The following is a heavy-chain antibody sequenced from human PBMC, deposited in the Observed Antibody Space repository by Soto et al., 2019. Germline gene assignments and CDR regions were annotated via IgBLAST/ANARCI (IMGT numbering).Heavy chain of an antibody. CDR3: AREAAAERNYYGLDV. J-gene: IGHJ6*02. D-gene: IGHD6-13*01. CDR1: GYIFSRYG. CDR2: ISGYNGNT. Sequence: QVQLVQSGPEVRKPGASVKVSCKASGYIFSRYGISWVRQAPGQGLEWMAWISGYNGNTKFGERVQGRVNVTTATSTSTAYMELRSLRSDDTAVYYCAREAAAERNYYGLDVGGQGTTVIVSS. V-gene: IGHV1-18*04.